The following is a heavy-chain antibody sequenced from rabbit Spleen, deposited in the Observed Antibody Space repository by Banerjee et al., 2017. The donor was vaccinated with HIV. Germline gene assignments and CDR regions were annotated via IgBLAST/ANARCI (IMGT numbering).Heavy chain of an antibody. J-gene: IGHJ4*01. CDR3: ARGGIFSSYTYFIL. CDR2: IYGGDGST. Sequence: QEQLVESGGGLVQPEGSLTLTCTASGFSFSSRYYMCWVRQAPGKGLEWIGCIYGGDGSTYYASWAKGRFTISKTSSTTVTLQMTSLTLADTATYFCARGGIFSSYTYFILWGQGTLVTVS. D-gene: IGHD8-1*01. V-gene: IGHV1S45*01. CDR1: GFSFSSRYY.